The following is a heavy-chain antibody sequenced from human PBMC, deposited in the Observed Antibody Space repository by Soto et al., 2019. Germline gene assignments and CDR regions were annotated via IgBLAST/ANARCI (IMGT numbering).Heavy chain of an antibody. CDR3: ARGAQYSSTWYLDY. CDR1: GESLSGYY. CDR2: INHSGST. D-gene: IGHD6-13*01. J-gene: IGHJ4*02. Sequence: QVQLQQWGAGLLKPSETLSLTCAVYGESLSGYYWSWIRQPPGKGLEWIGEINHSGSTKYNPSLKSRVTISVDTSKNQFSLKLSAVTAADTAVYYCARGAQYSSTWYLDYWGQGTLVTVSS. V-gene: IGHV4-34*01.